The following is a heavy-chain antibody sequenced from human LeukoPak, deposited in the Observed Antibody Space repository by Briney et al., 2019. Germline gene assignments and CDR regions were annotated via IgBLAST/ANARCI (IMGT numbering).Heavy chain of an antibody. CDR2: IYRDGSTT. J-gene: IGHJ4*02. V-gene: IGHV3-74*01. D-gene: IGHD4-17*01. CDR3: ARERDDYDDPGSRDY. CDR1: GFGFSRYW. Sequence: GGPLRLSCAASGFGFSRYWLQLVRQAPGTGLKWVSRIYRDGSTTDYADSVKGRFSISRDNSKNTLYLDMNSLRGGDTAVYYCARERDDYDDPGSRDYWRQGTLVTVSS.